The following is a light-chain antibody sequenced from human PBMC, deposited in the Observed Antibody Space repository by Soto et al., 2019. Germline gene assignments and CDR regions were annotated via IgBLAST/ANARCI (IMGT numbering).Light chain of an antibody. CDR2: DAS. CDR3: QQRSNWPGT. CDR1: QSISSH. V-gene: IGKV3-11*01. J-gene: IGKJ1*01. Sequence: EIVLTQSPATLSLPPGERATLSCRASQSISSHRAWYQQKPGQAPRLLIYDASNRATGTPARFSGSGSGTDFTLTISSLEPEDFAVYYCQQRSNWPGTFGQGTKVDIK.